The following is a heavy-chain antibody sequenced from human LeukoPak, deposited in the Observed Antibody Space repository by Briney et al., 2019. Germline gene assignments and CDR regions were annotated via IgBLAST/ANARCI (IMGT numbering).Heavy chain of an antibody. CDR1: GFTFSSYA. V-gene: IGHV3-64D*06. J-gene: IGHJ5*02. Sequence: GGSLRLSCSASGFTFSSYAMHWVRQAPGKGLEYVSAISSNGGSTYYADSVKGRFTISRDNSKNTLYLQMSSLRAEDTAVYYCVKSPFDLVVVPANWFDPWGQGTLVTVSS. D-gene: IGHD2-2*01. CDR3: VKSPFDLVVVPANWFDP. CDR2: ISSNGGST.